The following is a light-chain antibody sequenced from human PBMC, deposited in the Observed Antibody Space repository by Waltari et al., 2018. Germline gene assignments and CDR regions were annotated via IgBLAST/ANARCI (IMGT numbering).Light chain of an antibody. CDR2: EVS. Sequence: QSALTQPASVSGSPGQSITISCPGTSSDVGGYDFFSWYQQHPGKAPKLMIYEVSNRPSGVSNRFSGSKSGNTASLTISGLQAEDEADYYCSSYTSSGSLVFGAGTKVTVL. V-gene: IGLV2-14*01. CDR1: SSDVGGYDF. J-gene: IGLJ1*01. CDR3: SSYTSSGSLV.